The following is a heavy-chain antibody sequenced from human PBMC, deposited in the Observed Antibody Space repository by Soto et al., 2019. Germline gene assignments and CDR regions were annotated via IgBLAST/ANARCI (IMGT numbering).Heavy chain of an antibody. V-gene: IGHV1-18*04. CDR2: ISAYNGNT. D-gene: IGHD6-6*01. J-gene: IGHJ6*02. CDR3: ARDPSIAAPYYYYYGMDV. Sequence: VASVKVSCKASGYTFTSYGISWVRQAPGQGLEWMGWISAYNGNTNYAQKLQGRVTMTTDTSTSTAYMELRSLRSDDTAVYYCARDPSIAAPYYYYYGMDVWGQGTTVTVSS. CDR1: GYTFTSYG.